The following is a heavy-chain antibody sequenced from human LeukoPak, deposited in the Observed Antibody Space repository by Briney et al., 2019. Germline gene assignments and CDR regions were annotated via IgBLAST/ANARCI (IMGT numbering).Heavy chain of an antibody. Sequence: PGGSLRLSCAASGFTFSSYWMHWVRQAPGKGLVWVSRINNDGSSTTYADSVKGRFTISRDNAKNTLYLQMNSLRAEDTALYYCARDYYYDSSGFYPPFDYWGQGTLVTVSS. CDR1: GFTFSSYW. CDR2: INNDGSST. CDR3: ARDYYYDSSGFYPPFDY. J-gene: IGHJ4*02. D-gene: IGHD3-22*01. V-gene: IGHV3-74*01.